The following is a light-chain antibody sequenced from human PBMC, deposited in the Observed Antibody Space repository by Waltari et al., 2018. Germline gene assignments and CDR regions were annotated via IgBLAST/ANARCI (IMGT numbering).Light chain of an antibody. CDR1: SSDIGGYNF. Sequence: QSALTQPASVSGSPGQSITISCTGTSSDIGGYNFVSWYQQHPGKAPQLMIYAVTNRPCGVSNRCSGSKSGNTASLTISGLQAEDEADYYCSSYTTTTTLLFGTGTKVTVL. V-gene: IGLV2-14*01. CDR2: AVT. J-gene: IGLJ1*01. CDR3: SSYTTTTTLL.